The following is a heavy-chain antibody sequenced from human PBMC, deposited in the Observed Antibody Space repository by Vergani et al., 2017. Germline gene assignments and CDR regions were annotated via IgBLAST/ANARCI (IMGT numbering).Heavy chain of an antibody. V-gene: IGHV4-38-2*02. CDR3: ARDHYSSSRFSRPRGYYYYGLDV. J-gene: IGHJ6*02. D-gene: IGHD6-13*01. CDR2: IYHSGST. Sequence: QVQLQESGPGLVKTSETLSLTCTVSDYSITSDYYWGWIRQPPGKGLEWIASIYHSGSTYYNPSLKSRVSISLDTSKNQFSLKLTSVTAAGTAVYYCARDHYSSSRFSRPRGYYYYGLDVWGQGTTVSVSS. CDR1: DYSITSDYY.